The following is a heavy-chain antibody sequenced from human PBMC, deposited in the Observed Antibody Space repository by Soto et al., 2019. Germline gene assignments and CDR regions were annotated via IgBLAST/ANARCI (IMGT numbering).Heavy chain of an antibody. J-gene: IGHJ5*02. D-gene: IGHD3-22*01. V-gene: IGHV1-3*01. CDR2: MNPNTGNI. Sequence: QVQLVQSGAEVKRPGASVKVSCRASGYTFVDYALHWVRQAPGQGLEWVGWMNPNTGNIKYSHKFEDRVSITRDTATSTAYIELRGLRSEDTGVYFCTREAVVAENWFDPWGQGTLVTVSS. CDR1: GYTFVDYA. CDR3: TREAVVAENWFDP.